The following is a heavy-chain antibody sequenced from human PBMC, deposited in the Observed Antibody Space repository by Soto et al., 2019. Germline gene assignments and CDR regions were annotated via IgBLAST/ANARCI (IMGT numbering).Heavy chain of an antibody. CDR1: GGSFGSSA. V-gene: IGHV1-69*01. Sequence: QVQLVQSGADVKKPGSSVKVSCKTSGGSFGSSAISWVRQAPAQGLEWMGEIIPVLDKANYAQNFQGRLTITADELTGTVFMELSSLRSEDTAGDFCARLRRDWGDAFDLWGLGTFVTVSS. CDR3: ARLRRDWGDAFDL. CDR2: IIPVLDKA. J-gene: IGHJ3*01. D-gene: IGHD3-16*01.